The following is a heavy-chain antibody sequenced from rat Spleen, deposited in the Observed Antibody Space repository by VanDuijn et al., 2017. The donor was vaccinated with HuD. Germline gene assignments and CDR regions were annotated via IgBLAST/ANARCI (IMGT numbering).Heavy chain of an antibody. J-gene: IGHJ2*01. Sequence: EVQLVESGGGLVQPGRSLKLSCAASGFTFNNYGMAWVRQAPTKGLEWVATISYDGISTYYRDSVRGRFSISSDNAKTTLYLQMDSLRSEDTATYYCARRHYGYTDYFDSWGQGVMVTVSS. D-gene: IGHD1-9*01. CDR1: GFTFNNYG. CDR2: ISYDGIST. CDR3: ARRHYGYTDYFDS. V-gene: IGHV5-29*01.